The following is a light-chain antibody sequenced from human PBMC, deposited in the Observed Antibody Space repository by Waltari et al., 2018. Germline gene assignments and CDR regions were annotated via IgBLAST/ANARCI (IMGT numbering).Light chain of an antibody. V-gene: IGKV3-20*01. CDR2: GAS. CDR1: QSVSRA. Sequence: EVVLTQSPGTLSLSPGERATLSCRASQSVSRALAWYQQNPGQAPRLLIYGASNRATGLPDRFSGRGSGTDFSLIISRLEPEDFSVYYCQHYVSLPVTFGQGTKVEIK. J-gene: IGKJ1*01. CDR3: QHYVSLPVT.